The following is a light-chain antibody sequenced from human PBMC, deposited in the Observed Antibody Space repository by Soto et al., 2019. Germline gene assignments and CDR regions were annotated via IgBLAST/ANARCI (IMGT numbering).Light chain of an antibody. CDR1: QSVSDN. J-gene: IGKJ5*01. V-gene: IGKV3-15*01. CDR2: GAS. CDR3: QQRSNWPPT. Sequence: ETLMTQSPDTLSFSPWEIATLSCRASQSVSDNLAWYQQRPGQGPRLLIYGASTRATGIPARFSGSGSETEFTLTISSLQSEDFAVYYCQQRSNWPPTLGQGTRLEIK.